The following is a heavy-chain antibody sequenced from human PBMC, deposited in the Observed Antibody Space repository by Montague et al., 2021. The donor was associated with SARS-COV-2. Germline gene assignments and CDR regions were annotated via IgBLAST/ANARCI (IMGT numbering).Heavy chain of an antibody. D-gene: IGHD6-13*01. J-gene: IGHJ4*02. CDR2: ISHSGSA. Sequence: SETRSLTCTVSGASINNFYWSWIRQAPGKAPEWIGYISHSGSANYNPSLKSRVTISMDTSKNQFSLELNSVTAADTAVYYCARESSNSRWYIWGPGTLVTVST. V-gene: IGHV4-59*01. CDR3: ARESSNSRWYI. CDR1: GASINNFY.